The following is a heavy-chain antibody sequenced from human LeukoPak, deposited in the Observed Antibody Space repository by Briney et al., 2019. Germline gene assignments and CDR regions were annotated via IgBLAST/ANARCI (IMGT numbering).Heavy chain of an antibody. D-gene: IGHD3-10*01. V-gene: IGHV3-21*01. CDR2: ISSSSSYI. CDR3: ARATMVRGVDY. J-gene: IGHJ4*02. Sequence: GGSLRLSCAASGFTFSSYSMNWVRQAPGKGLEWVSSISSSSSYIYYADSVKGRSTISRDNAKNSLYLQMNSLRAEDTAVYYCARATMVRGVDYWGQGTLVTVSS. CDR1: GFTFSSYS.